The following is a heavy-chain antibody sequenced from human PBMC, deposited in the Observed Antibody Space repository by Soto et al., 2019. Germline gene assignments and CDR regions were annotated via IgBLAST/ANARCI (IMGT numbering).Heavy chain of an antibody. CDR3: ARSITGIAPYQFDD. D-gene: IGHD1-20*01. Sequence: SETLSLTCTVSGGSISSGGYYWSWIRQHPGKGLEWIGNIYYSGSTYYNPSLKSRVTISVDTSKNQFSLKLSSVTAADTAVYYCARSITGIAPYQFDDWGQGTLVTVSS. J-gene: IGHJ4*02. CDR2: IYYSGST. CDR1: GGSISSGGYY. V-gene: IGHV4-31*03.